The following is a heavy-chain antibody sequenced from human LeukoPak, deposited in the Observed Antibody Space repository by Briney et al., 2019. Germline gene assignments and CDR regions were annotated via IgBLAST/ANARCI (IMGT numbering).Heavy chain of an antibody. V-gene: IGHV4-31*03. Sequence: SETLSLTCTVSGGSISSGGYYWSWIRQHPGKGLEWIGYIYYSGSTYYNPSLKSRVTISVDMSKNQFSLKLSSVTAADTAVYYCARDCRSTSCYAGAYYYGMDVWGQGTTVTVSS. J-gene: IGHJ6*02. CDR1: GGSISSGGYY. CDR3: ARDCRSTSCYAGAYYYGMDV. D-gene: IGHD2-2*01. CDR2: IYYSGST.